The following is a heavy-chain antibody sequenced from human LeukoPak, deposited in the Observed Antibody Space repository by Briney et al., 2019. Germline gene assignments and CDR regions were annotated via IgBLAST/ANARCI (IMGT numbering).Heavy chain of an antibody. CDR1: GGSISSSSYY. D-gene: IGHD3-22*01. V-gene: IGHV4-39*01. J-gene: IGHJ4*02. CDR3: ARKSSGYDDY. CDR2: IYYSGST. Sequence: PSETLSLTCTVAGGSISSSSYYWGWIRQPPGKGLEWIVSIYYSGSTYYNPSFKSRVTISVDTSKNQFSLKLSSVTAADTAVYYCARKSSGYDDYWGQGTLVTVSS.